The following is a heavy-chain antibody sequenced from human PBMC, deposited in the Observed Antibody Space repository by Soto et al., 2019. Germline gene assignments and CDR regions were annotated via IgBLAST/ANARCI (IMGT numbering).Heavy chain of an antibody. CDR3: ARVRTYYDFLSGYYKAYYYYYYMDV. CDR2: MNPNSGNT. Sequence: ASVKVSCKASGYTFTSYDINWVRQATGQGLERMGWMNPNSGNTGYAQKFQGRGTMTRNTSISTAYMELSSLRSEDTAVYYCARVRTYYDFLSGYYKAYYYYYYMDVWGKGTTVTVSS. J-gene: IGHJ6*03. CDR1: GYTFTSYD. D-gene: IGHD3-3*01. V-gene: IGHV1-8*01.